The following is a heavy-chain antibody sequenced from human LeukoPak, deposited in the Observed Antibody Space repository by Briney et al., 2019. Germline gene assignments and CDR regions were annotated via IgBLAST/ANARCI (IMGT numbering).Heavy chain of an antibody. Sequence: GGSLRLSCAASGFTFSSYSMNWVRQAPGKGLEWVSSISSSSSYIYYADSVKGRFTISRDNAKNSLYLQMNSLRAEDTAVYYCAREGRYYDSSGYLYYYGMDVWGQGTTVTVSS. CDR1: GFTFSSYS. CDR3: AREGRYYDSSGYLYYYGMDV. J-gene: IGHJ6*02. CDR2: ISSSSSYI. V-gene: IGHV3-21*01. D-gene: IGHD3-22*01.